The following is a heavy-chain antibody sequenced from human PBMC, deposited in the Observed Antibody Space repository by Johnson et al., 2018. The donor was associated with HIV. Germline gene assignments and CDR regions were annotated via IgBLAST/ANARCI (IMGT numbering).Heavy chain of an antibody. D-gene: IGHD6-13*01. V-gene: IGHV3-7*01. CDR2: IKQDGSEK. CDR1: GFTFSSYW. J-gene: IGHJ3*02. CDR3: ARRKIAAAGRDAFDI. Sequence: MQLVESGGGLVQPGGSLRLSCAASGFTFSSYWMSWVRQAPGKGLEWVANIKQDGSEKYYADSVKGRFTISRDNSKNTLYLQMNSLRAEDTAVYYCARRKIAAAGRDAFDIWGQGTMVTVSS.